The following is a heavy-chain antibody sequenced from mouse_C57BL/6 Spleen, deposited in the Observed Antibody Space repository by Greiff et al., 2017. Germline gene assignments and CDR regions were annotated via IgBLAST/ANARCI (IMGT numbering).Heavy chain of an antibody. J-gene: IGHJ4*01. CDR2: IYPGDGDT. CDR3: ARGRNYDYAYAMDY. V-gene: IGHV1-82*01. D-gene: IGHD2-4*01. CDR1: GYAFSSSW. Sequence: QVQLKQSGPELVKPGASVKISCKASGYAFSSSWMNWVKQRPGKGLEWIGRIYPGDGDTNYNGKFKGKATLTADKSSSTAYMQLSSLTSEDSAVYFCARGRNYDYAYAMDYWGQGTSVTVSS.